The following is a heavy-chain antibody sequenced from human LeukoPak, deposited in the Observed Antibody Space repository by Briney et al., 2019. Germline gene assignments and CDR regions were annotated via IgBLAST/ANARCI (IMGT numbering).Heavy chain of an antibody. D-gene: IGHD3-22*01. CDR2: IIPIFGTA. V-gene: IGHV1-69*13. CDR1: GYTFTSYA. CDR3: ATTYYYDSSGYYSWYFDL. J-gene: IGHJ2*01. Sequence: SVKVSCKASGYTFTSYAISWVRQAPGQGLEWMGGIIPIFGTANYAQKFQGRVTITADESTSTAYMELSSLRSEDTAVYYCATTYYYDSSGYYSWYFDLWGRGTLVTVSS.